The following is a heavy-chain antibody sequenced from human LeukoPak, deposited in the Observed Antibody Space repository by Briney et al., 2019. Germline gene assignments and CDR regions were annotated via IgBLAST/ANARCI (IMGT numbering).Heavy chain of an antibody. V-gene: IGHV3-23*01. CDR3: AKDPNGDYIGAFDF. Sequence: GGSLRLSCAVSGFTFSNEAMGWVRQLRGGGLELVSTISPGGGTTYYAESMKGRFTISRDNSKSTLYLEMNSLRVEDTAVYYCAKDPNGDYIGAFDFWGQGTMVTVSS. D-gene: IGHD4-17*01. J-gene: IGHJ3*01. CDR1: GFTFSNEA. CDR2: ISPGGGTT.